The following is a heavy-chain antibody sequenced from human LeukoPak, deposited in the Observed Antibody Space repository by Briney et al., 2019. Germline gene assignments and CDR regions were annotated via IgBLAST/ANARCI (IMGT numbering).Heavy chain of an antibody. V-gene: IGHV4-34*01. J-gene: IGHJ5*02. CDR1: GGSFSGSY. CDR3: ARGVPGVAPVRRFKPGNWLDP. D-gene: IGHD2-2*01. CDR2: IDHRGNT. Sequence: SETLSLTCAVYGGSFSGSYWIWIRQPPGKGLGWIGEIDHRGNTNYNPSLKSRVTISVDTSKNHFSLKLNSVTAADTAVYYCARGVPGVAPVRRFKPGNWLDPWGQGTLVTVSS.